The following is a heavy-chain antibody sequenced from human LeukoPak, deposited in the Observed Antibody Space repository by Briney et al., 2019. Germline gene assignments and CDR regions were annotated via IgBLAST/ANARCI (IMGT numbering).Heavy chain of an antibody. CDR3: ARELKFYGDYAWFDP. J-gene: IGHJ5*02. D-gene: IGHD4-17*01. Sequence: SETLSLTCTVSGGSISSSSYYWGWIRQPPGKGLEWIGSIYHSGSTNYNPSLKSRVTISVDKSKNQFSLKLSSVTAADTAVYYCARELKFYGDYAWFDPWGQGTLVTVSS. CDR2: IYHSGST. CDR1: GGSISSSSYY. V-gene: IGHV4-39*07.